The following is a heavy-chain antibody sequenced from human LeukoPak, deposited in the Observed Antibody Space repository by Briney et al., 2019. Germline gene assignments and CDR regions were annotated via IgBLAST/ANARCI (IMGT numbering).Heavy chain of an antibody. CDR2: ISYDGSNK. CDR3: ARDRYGSGSYYNLFDY. J-gene: IGHJ4*02. CDR1: GFTFSSYA. V-gene: IGHV3-30-3*01. Sequence: GGSLRLSCAATGFTFSSYAIHWVRQAPGKGLEWVAVISYDGSNKYYADSVKGRFTISRDNSKNTLYLQMNSLRAEDTAVYYCARDRYGSGSYYNLFDYWGQGTLVTVSS. D-gene: IGHD3-10*01.